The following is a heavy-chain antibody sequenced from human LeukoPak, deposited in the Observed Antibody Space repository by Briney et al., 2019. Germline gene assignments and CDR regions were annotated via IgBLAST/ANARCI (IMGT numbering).Heavy chain of an antibody. V-gene: IGHV3-64*01. CDR3: AREVSSGSYYDY. Sequence: AGGSLRLSCAASGFTFSSYAMHWVRQAPGKGLEYVSAISSNGGSTYYANSVKGRFTISRDNSKNTLYLQMGSLRAGDMAVYYCAREVSSGSYYDYWGQGTLVTVSS. J-gene: IGHJ4*02. D-gene: IGHD1-26*01. CDR1: GFTFSSYA. CDR2: ISSNGGST.